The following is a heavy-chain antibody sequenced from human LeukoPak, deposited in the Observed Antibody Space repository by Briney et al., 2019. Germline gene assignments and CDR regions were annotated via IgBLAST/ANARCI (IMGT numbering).Heavy chain of an antibody. D-gene: IGHD3-22*01. J-gene: IGHJ5*02. CDR1: GGSIITSSYY. CDR3: VRVVFDSVTLSARFYNWFDP. V-gene: IGHV4-39*07. Sequence: SETLSLTCSVSGGSIITSSYYWGWIRQPPGRGLEYIGRIYYSGSTYYNPSLKSRVTISIDTYERQFSLKLTSVTAADTAVYYCVRVVFDSVTLSARFYNWFDPWGQGTLVTVSS. CDR2: IYYSGST.